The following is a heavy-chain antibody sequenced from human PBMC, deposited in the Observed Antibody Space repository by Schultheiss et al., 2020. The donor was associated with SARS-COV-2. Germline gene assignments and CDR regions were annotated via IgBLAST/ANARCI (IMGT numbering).Heavy chain of an antibody. V-gene: IGHV3-30*07. Sequence: GESLKISCAASGFTFSSYAMHWVRQAPGKGLEWVAVISYDGSNKYYADSVKGRFTISRDNSKNTLYLQMNSLRAEDTAVYYCARALLDCSGGSCYYYYMDVWGKGTTVTVSS. J-gene: IGHJ6*03. CDR2: ISYDGSNK. CDR3: ARALLDCSGGSCYYYYMDV. CDR1: GFTFSSYA. D-gene: IGHD2-15*01.